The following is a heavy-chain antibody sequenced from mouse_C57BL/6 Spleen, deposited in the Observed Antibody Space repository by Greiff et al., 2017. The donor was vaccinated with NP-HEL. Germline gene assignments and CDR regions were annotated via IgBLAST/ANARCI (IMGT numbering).Heavy chain of an antibody. CDR3: ARVPRAYGGYGGEY. V-gene: IGHV1-69*01. J-gene: IGHJ2*01. D-gene: IGHD2-3*01. CDR2: IDPSDSYT. CDR1: GYTFTSYW. Sequence: QVQLKQPGAELVMPGASVKLSCKASGYTFTSYWMHWVKQRPGQGLEWIGEIDPSDSYTNYNQKFKGKSTLTVDKSSSTAYMQLSSLTSEASAVDYWARVPRAYGGYGGEYWGQGTTLTVSS.